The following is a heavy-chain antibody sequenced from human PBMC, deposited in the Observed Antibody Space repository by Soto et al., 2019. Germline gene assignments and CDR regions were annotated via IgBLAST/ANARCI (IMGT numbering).Heavy chain of an antibody. Sequence: ASVKVSCKASGYTFTSYGISWVRQAPGQGLEWMGWISAYNGNTNYAQKLQGRVTMTTDTSTSTAYMEMRSLRSDDTAVYYCSRKEGYYYDSSGPYWEFDYWGQGTLVTVSS. CDR2: ISAYNGNT. J-gene: IGHJ4*02. CDR1: GYTFTSYG. CDR3: SRKEGYYYDSSGPYWEFDY. V-gene: IGHV1-18*01. D-gene: IGHD3-22*01.